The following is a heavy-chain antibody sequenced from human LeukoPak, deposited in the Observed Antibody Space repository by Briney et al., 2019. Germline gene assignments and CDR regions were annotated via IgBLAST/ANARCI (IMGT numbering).Heavy chain of an antibody. D-gene: IGHD2-2*01. V-gene: IGHV4-39*01. CDR1: GDSISSGSYH. J-gene: IGHJ5*02. CDR2: IYYSGST. Sequence: PSETLSLTCTVTGDSISSGSYHWGWIRQPPGKGLEWIASIYYSGSTYYNPSLRSRVTISVDTSKNQFSLKLTSVTAEDTAVYYCASHATRLPTAPGWFDPWGQGTLVTVSS. CDR3: ASHATRLPTAPGWFDP.